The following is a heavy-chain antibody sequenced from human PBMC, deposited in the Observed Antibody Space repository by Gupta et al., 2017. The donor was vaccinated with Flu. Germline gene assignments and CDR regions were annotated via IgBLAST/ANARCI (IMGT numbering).Heavy chain of an antibody. V-gene: IGHV3-74*01. J-gene: IGHJ6*04. CDR3: VRDADGPWGDA. D-gene: IGHD1-26*01. CDR2: MYNDASRT. Sequence: WVRQVPGKGLVWVSHMYNDASRTTYADSVKGRYTISRDNAKNTLYLQMNSLRAEDTAVYYCVRDADGPWGDAWGKGTTVTVSS.